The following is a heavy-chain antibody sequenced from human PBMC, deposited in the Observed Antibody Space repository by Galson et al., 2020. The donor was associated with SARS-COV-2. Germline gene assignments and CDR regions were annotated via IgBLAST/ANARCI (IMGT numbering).Heavy chain of an antibody. V-gene: IGHV3-49*04. CDR3: TRGYHLDY. D-gene: IGHD2-2*01. Sequence: GGSLRLSCTGSGLTFRDHHMNWVRQAPGKGLEWVGFIRTSANGATTEYAASVKGRLTISRDDSKSIAYLQVNSLKTEDTAVYYCTRGYHLDYWGQGTLVTVSS. CDR2: IRTSANGATT. CDR1: GLTFRDHH. J-gene: IGHJ4*02.